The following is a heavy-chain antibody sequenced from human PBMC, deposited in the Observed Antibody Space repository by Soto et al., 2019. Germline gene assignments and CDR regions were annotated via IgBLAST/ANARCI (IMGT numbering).Heavy chain of an antibody. Sequence: QVHLVQSGAEVKKPGASVKVSCKGSGYAFTTYGITWVRQAPGQGLEWMGWLSAHNGNTNYAQKLQGRVTVTRDTSTSTASMGLRSLRSDDTAVYYCARGRYGDYWGQGALVTVSS. CDR3: ARGRYGDY. D-gene: IGHD1-1*01. CDR2: LSAHNGNT. J-gene: IGHJ4*02. V-gene: IGHV1-18*01. CDR1: GYAFTTYG.